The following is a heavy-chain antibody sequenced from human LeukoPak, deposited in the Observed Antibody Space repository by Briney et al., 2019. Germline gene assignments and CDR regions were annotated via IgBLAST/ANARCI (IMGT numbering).Heavy chain of an antibody. CDR3: ARDLVIQPPATPSSYGMDV. Sequence: PGGSLRLSCAASGLTFSSYAMTWVRQAPGKGLEWVSAISGSGYSTYYADSVKGRFTISRDNSKNSLYLQMNGLRAEDTAVYYCARDLVIQPPATPSSYGMDVWGQGTTVTVSS. D-gene: IGHD1-1*01. CDR1: GLTFSSYA. V-gene: IGHV3-23*01. J-gene: IGHJ6*02. CDR2: ISGSGYST.